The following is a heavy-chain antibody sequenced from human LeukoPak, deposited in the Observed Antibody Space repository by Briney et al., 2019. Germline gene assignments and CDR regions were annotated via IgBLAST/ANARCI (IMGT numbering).Heavy chain of an antibody. Sequence: GGSLRLSCAASGFTVSNNYMRWIRQAPVKGLEWISLIYSGGSTYYADSVKGRFTISRDNSKNTLYLQMNSLRVEDTAVYYCARDRHCNGDTCNGLWGQGTLVIVSS. CDR1: GFTVSNNY. J-gene: IGHJ4*02. V-gene: IGHV3-66*01. D-gene: IGHD2-15*01. CDR3: ARDRHCNGDTCNGL. CDR2: IYSGGST.